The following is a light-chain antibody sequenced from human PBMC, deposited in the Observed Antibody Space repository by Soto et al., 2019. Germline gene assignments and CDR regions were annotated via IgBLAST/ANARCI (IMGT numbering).Light chain of an antibody. CDR2: AAS. J-gene: IGKJ3*01. CDR3: QQSNSFPFT. Sequence: IQMTQSPSSLSASVGDRVTITCGASQSISSYLNWYQQKPGKAPKLLIYAASSLQSGVPSRFSGSGSGTDFTLTISSLQPEDFATYYCQQSNSFPFTFGPGTKVDI. CDR1: QSISSY. V-gene: IGKV1-39*01.